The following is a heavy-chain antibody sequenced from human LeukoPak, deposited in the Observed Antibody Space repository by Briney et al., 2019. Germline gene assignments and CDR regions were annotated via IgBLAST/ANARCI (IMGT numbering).Heavy chain of an antibody. CDR3: AKDMGGTAWGAFDI. V-gene: IGHV3-9*03. CDR1: GLTFDDYA. J-gene: IGHJ3*02. CDR2: ISWNSGSI. Sequence: GGSLRLSCAVSGLTFDDYAMHWVRQAPGKGLEWVSGISWNSGSIGYADSVKGRFTISRDNAKNSLYLQMDSLRAEDMALYYCAKDMGGTAWGAFDIWGQGTMVTVSS. D-gene: IGHD2/OR15-2a*01.